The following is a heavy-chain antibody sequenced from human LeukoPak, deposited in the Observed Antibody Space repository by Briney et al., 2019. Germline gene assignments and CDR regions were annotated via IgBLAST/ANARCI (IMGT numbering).Heavy chain of an antibody. CDR3: ARRLRFFLNWFDP. D-gene: IGHD3-3*01. CDR2: IYNTGDT. CDR1: GGSISSSSDY. Sequence: PSETLSLTCTVSGGSISSSSDYWGWIRQPPGKGLEWIGTIYNTGDTYYNPSPESRVTISVDTSKNQFSLKLSSVAAADTAVYYCARRLRFFLNWFDPWGQGTLVTVSS. V-gene: IGHV4-39*01. J-gene: IGHJ5*02.